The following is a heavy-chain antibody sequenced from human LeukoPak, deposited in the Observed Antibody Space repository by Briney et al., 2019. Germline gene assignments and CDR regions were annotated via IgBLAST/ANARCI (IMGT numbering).Heavy chain of an antibody. Sequence: GASVKVSCKASGGTFSSYAISWVRQAPGQGLEWMGGIIPIFGTANYAQKFQGRVTITTDESTSTAYMELSSLRSEDTAVYYCARAFVDYDSSGAMETNDYWGQGTLVTVSS. CDR3: ARAFVDYDSSGAMETNDY. CDR2: IIPIFGTA. V-gene: IGHV1-69*05. CDR1: GGTFSSYA. D-gene: IGHD3-22*01. J-gene: IGHJ4*02.